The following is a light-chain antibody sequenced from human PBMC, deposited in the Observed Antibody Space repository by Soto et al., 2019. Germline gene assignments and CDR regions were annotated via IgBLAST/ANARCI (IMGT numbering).Light chain of an antibody. CDR1: QSVSSSY. CDR2: GAS. CDR3: QQYGSSPKYT. J-gene: IGKJ2*01. Sequence: IVLTQSPGTLSLSPGERATLSCRASQSVSSSYLAWYQKKPGQAPRLLIYGASSRATGIPDRFSGSGSGTDFTLTISRLEPEDFAVYYCQQYGSSPKYTFGQGTKLEIK. V-gene: IGKV3-20*01.